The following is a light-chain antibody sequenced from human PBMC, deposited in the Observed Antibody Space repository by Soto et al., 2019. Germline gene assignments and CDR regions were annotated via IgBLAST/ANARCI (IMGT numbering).Light chain of an antibody. V-gene: IGKV3-20*01. CDR3: QQYDSSPKT. CDR1: QSVSSSY. CDR2: GAS. J-gene: IGKJ1*01. Sequence: ETVLTQSPGTLSLSPGERPTLSCRASQSVSSSYLAWYQQKPGQAPRLLIYGASSRATGIPDRFSGSGSGTDFTLTISRLEPEDFAVYYCQQYDSSPKTFGQGTKVDIK.